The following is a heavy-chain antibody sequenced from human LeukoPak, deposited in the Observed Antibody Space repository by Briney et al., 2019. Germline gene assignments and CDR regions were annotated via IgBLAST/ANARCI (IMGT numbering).Heavy chain of an antibody. J-gene: IGHJ4*02. D-gene: IGHD3-9*01. CDR2: ISYDGINK. V-gene: IGHV3-30*03. Sequence: PGGSLRLSCEASGFTFSTYGMHWVRQAPGKGLEWMAVISYDGINKDYADSVKDRFTVSRDNSKNTLYLQMYSLRAEDTAVYFCARDFDTLTGYYWTSFDYWGQGTLVTVSS. CDR1: GFTFSTYG. CDR3: ARDFDTLTGYYWTSFDY.